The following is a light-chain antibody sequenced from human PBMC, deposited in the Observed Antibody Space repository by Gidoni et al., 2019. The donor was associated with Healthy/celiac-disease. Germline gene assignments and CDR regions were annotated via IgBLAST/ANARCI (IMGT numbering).Light chain of an antibody. CDR2: LGS. CDR1: QSLLHSNGYYY. V-gene: IGKV2-28*01. CDR3: MQALQTPWT. Sequence: DIVMTQSPLSLPVTPGEPASISCRSSQSLLHSNGYYYLDWYLQKPGQSPQLLIYLGSNRASGVPDRFSGGGSGTDFTLKISRVEAEDVGVYYCMQALQTPWTFGQGTKVEIK. J-gene: IGKJ1*01.